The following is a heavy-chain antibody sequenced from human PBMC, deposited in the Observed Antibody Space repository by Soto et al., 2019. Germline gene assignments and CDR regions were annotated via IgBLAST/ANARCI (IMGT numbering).Heavy chain of an antibody. CDR1: GGSISSSYYY. J-gene: IGHJ5*02. CDR3: ARQEQGVTATRVSMSWFDP. Sequence: QLQLQESGPGLVKPSETLSLTCTVSGGSISSSYYYWAWIRQPPGKGLEWIGSIYYSGSTYYNPSLKSRVTISVDTSKNQFSLQLSSVTAADTAVYYCARQEQGVTATRVSMSWFDPWGQGTLVTVSS. V-gene: IGHV4-39*01. D-gene: IGHD2-21*02. CDR2: IYYSGST.